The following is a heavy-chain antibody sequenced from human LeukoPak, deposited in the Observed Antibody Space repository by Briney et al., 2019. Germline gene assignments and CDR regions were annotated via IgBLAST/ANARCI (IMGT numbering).Heavy chain of an antibody. Sequence: PSETLSLTCTVSGGSISSSSYYWSWIRQPAGKGLEWIGRIYTSGSTNYNPSLKSRVTMSVDTSKNQFSLKLSSVTAADTAVYYCARLRPGYDFWSGRPYYMDVWGKGTTVTVSS. V-gene: IGHV4-61*02. D-gene: IGHD3-3*01. CDR3: ARLRPGYDFWSGRPYYMDV. J-gene: IGHJ6*03. CDR1: GGSISSSSYY. CDR2: IYTSGST.